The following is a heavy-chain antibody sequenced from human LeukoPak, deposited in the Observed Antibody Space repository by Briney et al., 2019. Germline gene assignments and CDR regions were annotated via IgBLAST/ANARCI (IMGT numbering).Heavy chain of an antibody. J-gene: IGHJ6*02. CDR1: GFTFTSSA. CDR2: IVVGSGNT. Sequence: GASVKVSCKASGFTFTSSAMQWVRQARGQRLEWIGWIVVGSGNTNYAQKFQERVTITRDMSTSTAYMELSSLRSEDTAVYYCAAETRYYYYYGMDVWGQGITVTVSS. V-gene: IGHV1-58*02. CDR3: AAETRYYYYYGMDV.